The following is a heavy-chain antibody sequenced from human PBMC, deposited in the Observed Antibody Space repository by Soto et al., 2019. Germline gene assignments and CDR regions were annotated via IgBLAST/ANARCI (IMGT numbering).Heavy chain of an antibody. CDR2: IYYSGST. J-gene: IGHJ5*02. CDR1: GGSISSYY. V-gene: IGHV4-59*01. Sequence: SETLSLTCTVSGGSISSYYWSWIRQPPGKGLEWIGYIYYSGSTNYNPSLKSRVTISVDTSKNQFSLKLSSVTAADTAVYYCAREVITWFDPWGQGTLVTVSS. D-gene: IGHD3-10*01. CDR3: AREVITWFDP.